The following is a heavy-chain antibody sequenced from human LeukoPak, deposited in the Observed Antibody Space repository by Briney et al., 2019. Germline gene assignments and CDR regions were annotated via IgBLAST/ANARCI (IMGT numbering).Heavy chain of an antibody. CDR2: IYHSGST. Sequence: PSGTLSLACAVSGGSISSSNWWSWVRQPPGKGLEWIGEIYHSGSTYYNPSLKSRVTISVDTSKNQFSLKLSSVTAADTAVYYCARQFHGYSYGYWGQGTLVTVSS. V-gene: IGHV4-4*02. J-gene: IGHJ4*02. CDR1: GGSISSSNW. D-gene: IGHD5-18*01. CDR3: ARQFHGYSYGY.